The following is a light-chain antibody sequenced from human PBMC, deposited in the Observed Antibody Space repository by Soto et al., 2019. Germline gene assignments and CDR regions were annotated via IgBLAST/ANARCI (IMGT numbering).Light chain of an antibody. V-gene: IGKV3-11*01. CDR1: QSVSSY. CDR2: DAS. Sequence: VFTQSPATLSLSPGARATLSCRASQSVSSYLAWYQQKPGQAPRLLIYDASNRATGIPARFSGSGSGTDFTLTISSLEPADFAVYYCQQRSNWPLTFGRGTKVDI. J-gene: IGKJ4*01. CDR3: QQRSNWPLT.